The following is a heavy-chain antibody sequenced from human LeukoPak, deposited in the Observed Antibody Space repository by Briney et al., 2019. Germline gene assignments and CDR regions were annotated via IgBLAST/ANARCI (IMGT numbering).Heavy chain of an antibody. CDR2: IYTSGST. D-gene: IGHD6-19*01. CDR3: ARDWGSYSGGWRAFDY. Sequence: NPSETLSLTCTVSGGSISSYYWSWIRQPAGKGLEWIGRIYTSGSTNYNPSLKSRVTMSVDTSKNQFSLKLSSVTAADTAVYYCARDWGSYSGGWRAFDYWGQGTLVTVSS. V-gene: IGHV4-4*07. CDR1: GGSISSYY. J-gene: IGHJ4*02.